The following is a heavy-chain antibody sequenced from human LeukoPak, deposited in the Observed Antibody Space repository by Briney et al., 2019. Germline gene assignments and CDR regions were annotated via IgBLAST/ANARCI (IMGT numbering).Heavy chain of an antibody. CDR1: GYTFTGQYY. V-gene: IGHV1-2*02. Sequence: ASVEVSCMASGYTFTGQYYIHWVRQAPGQGLEWMGWINPKSGDTNYAQKFQGRVTMARDTSISTAYTELTRLRYDDTAVYYCAREDIYTSLSLDYWGQGTLVTVSS. J-gene: IGHJ4*02. CDR2: INPKSGDT. D-gene: IGHD2-2*02. CDR3: AREDIYTSLSLDY.